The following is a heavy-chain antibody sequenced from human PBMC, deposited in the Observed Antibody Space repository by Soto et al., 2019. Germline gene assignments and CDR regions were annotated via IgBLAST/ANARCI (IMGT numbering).Heavy chain of an antibody. CDR2: IYHSGST. D-gene: IGHD3-3*01. CDR1: GGSISISNW. J-gene: IGHJ6*02. V-gene: IGHV4-4*02. Sequence: SETLSLTCAVSGGSISISNWCSWVRQPPGKGLEWIGEIYHSGSTNYNPSLKSRVTISVDKSKNQFSLKLSSVTAADTAVYYCASRTIFGVVILYYYYGMDVWGQGTTVT. CDR3: ASRTIFGVVILYYYYGMDV.